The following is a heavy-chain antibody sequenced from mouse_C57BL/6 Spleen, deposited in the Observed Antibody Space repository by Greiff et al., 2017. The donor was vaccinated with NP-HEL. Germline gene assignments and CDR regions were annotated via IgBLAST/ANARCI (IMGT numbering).Heavy chain of an antibody. J-gene: IGHJ2*01. D-gene: IGHD2-4*01. CDR3: ARYDYEYYFDY. CDR2: IHPNSGST. V-gene: IGHV1-64*01. Sequence: QVQLQQPGAELVKPGASVKLSCKASGYTFTSYWMHWVKQRPGQGLEWIGMIHPNSGSTNYNEKFKSKATLTVDKSSSTAYMQLSSLTSEDSAVYYFARYDYEYYFDYWGQGTTLTVSS. CDR1: GYTFTSYW.